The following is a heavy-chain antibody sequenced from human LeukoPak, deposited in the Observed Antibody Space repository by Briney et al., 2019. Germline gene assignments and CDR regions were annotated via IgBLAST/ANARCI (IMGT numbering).Heavy chain of an antibody. CDR2: ISGSGGTT. CDR1: GFTFSNYA. CDR3: AKDRGIVVVGRFDP. V-gene: IGHV3-23*01. Sequence: PGGSLRLSCATSGFTFSNYAVSWVRQAPGKGLEWVSSISGSGGTTYYADSVKGRFTISRDNSKKTLYLQMNNLRAEDTAFYYCAKDRGIVVVGRFDPWGQGTLVTVSS. J-gene: IGHJ5*02. D-gene: IGHD2-2*01.